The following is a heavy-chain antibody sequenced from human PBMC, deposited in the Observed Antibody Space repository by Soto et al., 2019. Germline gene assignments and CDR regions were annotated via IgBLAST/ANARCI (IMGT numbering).Heavy chain of an antibody. CDR1: GYTFTNYG. Sequence: QVQLVQSGAEVREPGASVKVSCKASGYTFTNYGICWVRQAPGQGLEWIGWISAYNGKIDYAQKVQGRITMTTDTSTSTAFMELRSLRSDDTAVYYCARETIPQMYYYGTDVWGQGTTVIVSS. D-gene: IGHD3-16*01. J-gene: IGHJ6*02. V-gene: IGHV1-18*01. CDR3: ARETIPQMYYYGTDV. CDR2: ISAYNGKI.